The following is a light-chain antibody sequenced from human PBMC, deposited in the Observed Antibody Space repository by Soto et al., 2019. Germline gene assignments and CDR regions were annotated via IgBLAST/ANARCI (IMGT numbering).Light chain of an antibody. CDR3: SSYTSSSTYV. CDR2: EFS. CDR1: SSDVGGYNY. J-gene: IGLJ1*01. V-gene: IGLV2-14*01. Sequence: ALTQPASMSGSPGQSITISCTGTSSDVGGYNYVSWYQQHPGKAPKLMIYEFSNRLSGVSNRFSGSKSGNTASLTISGLQAEDEADYYCSSYTSSSTYVFGTGTKV.